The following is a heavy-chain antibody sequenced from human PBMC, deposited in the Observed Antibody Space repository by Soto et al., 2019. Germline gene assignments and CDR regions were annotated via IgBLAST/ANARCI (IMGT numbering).Heavy chain of an antibody. CDR3: ARVWGRTLDY. Sequence: SENLSLTCTVSGGSISSNYRSWIRQPPGKGLKWIGYIYYSGSTNYNPSLKSRVTISVDTSKNQFSLKLSSVTAADTAVYYCARVWGRTLDYRGQGTLVTVSS. CDR1: GGSISSNY. V-gene: IGHV4-59*01. J-gene: IGHJ4*02. D-gene: IGHD7-27*01. CDR2: IYYSGST.